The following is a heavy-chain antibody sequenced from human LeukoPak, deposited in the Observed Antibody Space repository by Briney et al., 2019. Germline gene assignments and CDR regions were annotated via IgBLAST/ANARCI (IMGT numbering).Heavy chain of an antibody. V-gene: IGHV5-51*01. CDR2: IYPGDSDT. D-gene: IGHD3-22*01. CDR3: ARPPQNYYDSSGYDY. Sequence: GESLKISCKGSGYSFTSYWIGWVRQMPGKGLEWMGIIYPGDSDTRYSPSFQGQVTISADKSISTAYLQWSSLKASDTAMYYCARPPQNYYDSSGYDYWGQRTLVTVSS. CDR1: GYSFTSYW. J-gene: IGHJ4*02.